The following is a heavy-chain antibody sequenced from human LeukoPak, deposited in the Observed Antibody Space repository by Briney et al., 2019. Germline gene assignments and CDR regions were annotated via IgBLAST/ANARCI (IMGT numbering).Heavy chain of an antibody. J-gene: IGHJ4*02. V-gene: IGHV3-23*01. CDR2: ISSGGGST. Sequence: GGSLRLSCAAPGFTFSSYGMSWVRQAPGKGLEWVSDISSGGGSTYYADSVKGRFTISRDNSKNTLYLQMNSLRAEDTAVYYCAKVSRSSGLDWGQGTRVTVSS. D-gene: IGHD6-19*01. CDR3: AKVSRSSGLD. CDR1: GFTFSSYG.